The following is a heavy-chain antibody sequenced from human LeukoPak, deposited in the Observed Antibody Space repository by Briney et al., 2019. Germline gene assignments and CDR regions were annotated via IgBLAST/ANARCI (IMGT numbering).Heavy chain of an antibody. J-gene: IGHJ5*02. CDR3: ARHLPTAAGFNSWFDP. CDR2: IYPGDSDT. D-gene: IGHD6-13*01. Sequence: HGESLKISCKGSGYSFTSYWIGWVRQMPGKGLEWMGIIYPGDSDTRYSPSFQGQVTISADKSISTAYLQWSSLKASDTAMYYCARHLPTAAGFNSWFDPWGQGTLVTVSS. V-gene: IGHV5-51*01. CDR1: GYSFTSYW.